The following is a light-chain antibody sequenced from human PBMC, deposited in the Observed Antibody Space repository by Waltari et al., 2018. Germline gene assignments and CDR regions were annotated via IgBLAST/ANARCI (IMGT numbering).Light chain of an antibody. CDR3: CSFAGSYTFV. CDR2: DVS. V-gene: IGLV2-11*01. CDR1: SRDVGGNHY. Sequence: QSALTQPRSVSGSPGQSVTISCTGTSRDVGGNHYVSWFQQHPGKVPKLLIYDVSERPSDFPDRFSGSKSANTASLTISGLQTEDEADYYCCSFAGSYTFVFGTGTRVTVL. J-gene: IGLJ1*01.